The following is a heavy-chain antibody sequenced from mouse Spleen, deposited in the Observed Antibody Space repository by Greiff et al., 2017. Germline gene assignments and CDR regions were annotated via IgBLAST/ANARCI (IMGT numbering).Heavy chain of an antibody. CDR3: AWGYDDGDYFDY. CDR2: INPYNGDT. J-gene: IGHJ2*01. Sequence: VQLQQSGPELVKPGASVKISCKASGYSFTGYFMNWVMQSHGKSLEWIGRINPYNGDTFYNQKFKGKATLTVDKSSSTAHMELRSLASEDSAVYYCAWGYDDGDYFDYWGQGTTLTVSS. V-gene: IGHV1-20*02. D-gene: IGHD2-2*01. CDR1: GYSFTGYF.